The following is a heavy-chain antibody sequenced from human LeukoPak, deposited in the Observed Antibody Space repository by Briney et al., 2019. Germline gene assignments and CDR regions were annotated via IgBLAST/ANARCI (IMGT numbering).Heavy chain of an antibody. CDR1: GGSISSYY. V-gene: IGHV4-59*01. CDR3: ARGKYYYDSSGYYFIDY. CDR2: IYYSGST. D-gene: IGHD3-22*01. Sequence: SETLSLTCTVSGGSISSYYWSWIRQPPGKGLEWIGYIYYSGSTNYSPSLKSRVTISVDTSKNQFSLKLSSVTAADTAVYYCARGKYYYDSSGYYFIDYWGQGTLVTASS. J-gene: IGHJ4*02.